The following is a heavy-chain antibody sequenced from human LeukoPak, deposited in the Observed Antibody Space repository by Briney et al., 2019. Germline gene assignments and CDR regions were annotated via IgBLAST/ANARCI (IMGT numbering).Heavy chain of an antibody. CDR2: IIPIFGTA. CDR1: GGTFSSYA. Sequence: SVKVSCKASGGTFSSYAISWVRQAPGQGLEWMGGIIPIFGTANYAQKFQGRVTITADESTSTAYMELSSLRSEDTAVYYCARRYCSGGSCYSALDYWGQGTLVTVSS. D-gene: IGHD2-15*01. V-gene: IGHV1-69*13. J-gene: IGHJ4*02. CDR3: ARRYCSGGSCYSALDY.